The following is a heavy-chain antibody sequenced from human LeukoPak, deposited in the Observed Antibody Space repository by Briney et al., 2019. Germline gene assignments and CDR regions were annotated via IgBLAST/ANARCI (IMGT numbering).Heavy chain of an antibody. Sequence: GGSLRLSCAASGFTFSSYAMSWVRRAPGKGLEWVSAISGSGGSTYYADSVKGRFTISRDNSKNTLYLQMNSLRAEDTAVYYCAGQDDSSGYLFDYWGQGTLVTVSS. V-gene: IGHV3-23*01. CDR3: AGQDDSSGYLFDY. CDR2: ISGSGGST. J-gene: IGHJ4*02. CDR1: GFTFSSYA. D-gene: IGHD3-22*01.